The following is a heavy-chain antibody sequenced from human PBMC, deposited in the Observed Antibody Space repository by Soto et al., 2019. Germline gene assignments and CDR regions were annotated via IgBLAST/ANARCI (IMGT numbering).Heavy chain of an antibody. CDR2: ISGSGGST. D-gene: IGHD3-16*01. CDR3: AKDKVGVSGSYGWSDP. J-gene: IGHJ5*02. V-gene: IGHV3-23*01. Sequence: EVQLLESGGGLVQPGGSLRLSCAASGFTFSSYAMSWVRQAPGKGLEWVSAISGSGGSTYYADSVKGRFTISRDNSKNTLYLQMNSLRAEDTAVYYCAKDKVGVSGSYGWSDPWGQGTLVTVSS. CDR1: GFTFSSYA.